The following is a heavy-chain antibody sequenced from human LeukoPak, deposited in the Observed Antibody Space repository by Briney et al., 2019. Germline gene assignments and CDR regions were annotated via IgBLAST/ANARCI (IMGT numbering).Heavy chain of an antibody. CDR3: AKHYMGSSYNRGLDY. D-gene: IGHD3-10*01. CDR2: IYYSGLT. CDR1: GGSTSSSTYY. Sequence: SETLSLTCTVSGGSTSSSTYYWGWIRQPPGKGLEWIGSIYYSGLTYYNPSLESRVTISVDTSKNQFSLKLSSVTAADTAIYYCAKHYMGSSYNRGLDYWGQGTLVTVSS. V-gene: IGHV4-39*01. J-gene: IGHJ4*02.